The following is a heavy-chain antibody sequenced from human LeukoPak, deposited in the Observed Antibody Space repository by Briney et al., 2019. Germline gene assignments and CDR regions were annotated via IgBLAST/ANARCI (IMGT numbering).Heavy chain of an antibody. CDR3: ARSPSLGDPIDC. V-gene: IGHV3-21*01. CDR2: ISSSSSYI. CDR1: GFTFSTYT. D-gene: IGHD2-21*01. J-gene: IGHJ4*02. Sequence: GESLRLSCAASGFTFSTYTMNWARQAPGKGLEWVSSISSSSSYIFYADSVKGRFTISRDNAKNSLYLQMNSLRAEDTAVYYCARSPSLGDPIDCWGQGTLVTVSS.